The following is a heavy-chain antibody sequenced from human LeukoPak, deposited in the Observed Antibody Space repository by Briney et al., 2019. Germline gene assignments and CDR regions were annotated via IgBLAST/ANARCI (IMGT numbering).Heavy chain of an antibody. D-gene: IGHD3-10*01. J-gene: IGHJ5*02. CDR1: GYTFTSYG. CDR2: ISAYNGNT. Sequence: ASVKVSCRASGYTFTSYGISWVRQAPGQGLEWMGWISAYNGNTNYAQKLQGRVTMTTDTSTSTAYMELSSLRSEDTAVYYCARTPGYYGSGSYPTGDWFDPWGQGTLVTVSS. CDR3: ARTPGYYGSGSYPTGDWFDP. V-gene: IGHV1-18*01.